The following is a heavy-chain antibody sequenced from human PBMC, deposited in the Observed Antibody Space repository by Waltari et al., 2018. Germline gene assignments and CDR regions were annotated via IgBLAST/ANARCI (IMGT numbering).Heavy chain of an antibody. V-gene: IGHV1-69*08. Sequence: QVQLVQSGAEVKKPGSSVKVSCKASGGTFSSYTISWVRQAPGQGLEWMGRISSILVRANYAQKFQGRVTITADKSTSTAYMELSSLRSEDTAVYYCAKDNTYYYDSSGYLGFDPWGQGTLVTVSS. CDR1: GGTFSSYT. D-gene: IGHD3-22*01. CDR2: ISSILVRA. J-gene: IGHJ5*02. CDR3: AKDNTYYYDSSGYLGFDP.